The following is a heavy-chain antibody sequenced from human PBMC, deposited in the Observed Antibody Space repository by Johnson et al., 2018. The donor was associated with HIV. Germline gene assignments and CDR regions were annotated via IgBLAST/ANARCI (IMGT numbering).Heavy chain of an antibody. CDR2: ISYDGNNK. V-gene: IGHV3-30*04. Sequence: VQLVESGGGVVQPGRSVRLSCAASGFTFSNYAMHWVRQAPGKGLEWVAVISYDGNNKYYADSLKGRFTISRDNSNNTLYLQMNSLRAEDTAVYYCAKRFGYDNRGDQFDFWGQGAMVTVSS. J-gene: IGHJ3*01. D-gene: IGHD3-22*01. CDR1: GFTFSNYA. CDR3: AKRFGYDNRGDQFDF.